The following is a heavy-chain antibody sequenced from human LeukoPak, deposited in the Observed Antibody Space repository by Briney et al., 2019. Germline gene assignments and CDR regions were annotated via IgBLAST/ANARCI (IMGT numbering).Heavy chain of an antibody. J-gene: IGHJ4*02. V-gene: IGHV4-4*07. D-gene: IGHD3-22*01. CDR3: AREGIYDSSGYRPYYLDY. CDR1: GGSISSYY. CDR2: IYTSGST. Sequence: SETLSLTCTVSGGSISSYYWSWIRQPAGKGLEWIGRIYTSGSTNYNPSLKSRVTMSVDTSKNQFSLKLSSVTAADTAVYYCAREGIYDSSGYRPYYLDYWGQGTLVTVSS.